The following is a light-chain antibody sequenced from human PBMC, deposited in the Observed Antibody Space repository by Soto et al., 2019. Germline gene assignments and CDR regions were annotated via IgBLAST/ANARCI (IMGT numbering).Light chain of an antibody. CDR2: EVR. CDR3: SEYTGRRTLV. CDR1: MRDVGAYNL. J-gene: IGLJ3*02. Sequence: QSALTQPASVSGSAGQSITLSCSGTMRDVGAYNLVSWYQQHPGTASKLIIYEVRNRPSGISSRFSGSRSGNTASLTISGLQPEDEGDYYWSEYTGRRTLVFGGGSKLPVL. V-gene: IGLV2-14*01.